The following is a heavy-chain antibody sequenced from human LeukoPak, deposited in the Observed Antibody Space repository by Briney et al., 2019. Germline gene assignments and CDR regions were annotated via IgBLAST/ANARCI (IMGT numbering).Heavy chain of an antibody. J-gene: IGHJ6*03. CDR2: IIPIIDTA. Sequence: SVKVSCKVSGGTFSSYAITWVRQAPGQGLEWMGGIIPIIDTASFAHTFQGRVTLTADKSTSTAYMELSSLRSEDTAVYYCARTRTRGNYYYYYMDVWGKGTTVTVSS. CDR1: GGTFSSYA. CDR3: ARTRTRGNYYYYYMDV. V-gene: IGHV1-69*06. D-gene: IGHD1-1*01.